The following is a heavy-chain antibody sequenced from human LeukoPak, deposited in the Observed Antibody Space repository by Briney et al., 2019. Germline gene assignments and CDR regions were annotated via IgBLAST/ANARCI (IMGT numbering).Heavy chain of an antibody. CDR2: ISAYNGNT. D-gene: IGHD2-2*02. CDR1: GYTFTSYG. Sequence: AASVKVSCKASGYTFTSYGISWVRQAPGQGLEWMGWISAYNGNTNYAQKLQGRVTMTTDTSTSTAYMELRSLRSDDTAVYYCARDGIVVVPAAIPLPYYYYYMDVWGKGTTVTVSS. CDR3: ARDGIVVVPAAIPLPYYYYYMDV. V-gene: IGHV1-18*01. J-gene: IGHJ6*03.